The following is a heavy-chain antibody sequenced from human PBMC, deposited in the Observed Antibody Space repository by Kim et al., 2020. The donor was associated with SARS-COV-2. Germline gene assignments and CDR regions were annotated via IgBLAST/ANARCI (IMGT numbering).Heavy chain of an antibody. Sequence: SETLSLTCTVSGYTISSNYYWSCIRQSPGKGLEWIGSVFYSGRTYYSPSLRSRISFYADTSKNQFSLKVTSVTAADTAVYYCARRGAVAGNPVFDYWGQG. J-gene: IGHJ4*02. D-gene: IGHD6-19*01. CDR2: VFYSGRT. CDR1: GYTISSNYY. V-gene: IGHV4-39*01. CDR3: ARRGAVAGNPVFDY.